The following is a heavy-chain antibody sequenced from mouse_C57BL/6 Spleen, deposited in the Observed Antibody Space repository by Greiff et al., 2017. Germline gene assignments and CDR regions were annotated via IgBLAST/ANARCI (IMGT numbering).Heavy chain of an antibody. J-gene: IGHJ3*01. Sequence: EVMLVESGGGLVKPGGSLKLSCAASGFTFSDYGMHWVRQAPEKGLEWVAYISSGSSTIYYADTVKGRFTISRDNAKNTLFLQMTSLRSEDAAMYYCGRGYGSVFAYWGQGTLVTVSA. CDR1: GFTFSDYG. D-gene: IGHD1-1*01. CDR3: GRGYGSVFAY. CDR2: ISSGSSTI. V-gene: IGHV5-17*01.